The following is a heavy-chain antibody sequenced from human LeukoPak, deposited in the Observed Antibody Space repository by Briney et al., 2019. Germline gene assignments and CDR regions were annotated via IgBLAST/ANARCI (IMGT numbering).Heavy chain of an antibody. Sequence: SETLSLTCTVSGGSISSYYWSWIRQPPGKGLEWIGYIYYSGSTNYNPSLKSRVTISVDTSKNQFSLKLSSVTAADTAVYYCARSSGGDTTFDYWGQGTLVTVSS. CDR1: GGSISSYY. CDR2: IYYSGST. J-gene: IGHJ4*02. V-gene: IGHV4-59*01. D-gene: IGHD4-17*01. CDR3: ARSSGGDTTFDY.